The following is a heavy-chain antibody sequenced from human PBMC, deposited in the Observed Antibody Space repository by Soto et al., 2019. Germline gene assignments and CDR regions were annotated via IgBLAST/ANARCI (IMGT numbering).Heavy chain of an antibody. D-gene: IGHD3-16*01. J-gene: IGHJ6*02. Sequence: QVQLVQSGAEVKKPGSSVKVSCKASGGTFSSYAISWVRQAPGQGLEWMGGIIPIFGTANYAQKFQGRVTITADESTSTAYMELSSLRSEDTAVYYCARDLPTPMGGYYYGMDVWGQGTTVTVSS. V-gene: IGHV1-69*01. CDR1: GGTFSSYA. CDR2: IIPIFGTA. CDR3: ARDLPTPMGGYYYGMDV.